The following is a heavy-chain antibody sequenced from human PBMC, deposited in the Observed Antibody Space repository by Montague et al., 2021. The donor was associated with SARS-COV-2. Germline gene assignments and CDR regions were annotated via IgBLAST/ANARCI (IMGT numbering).Heavy chain of an antibody. V-gene: IGHV4-59*01. CDR1: GGSITGYY. J-gene: IGHJ3*02. Sequence: SETRSLTCTVSGGSITGYYWSWLRRSPGKGLEWIAYINDGGTANYNPSLGSRVTISTDTSKNQLSLKVNSVTAADTAVYYCVRDQPNGGPRGAYDIWGQGTVVTVSS. CDR3: VRDQPNGGPRGAYDI. CDR2: INDGGTA. D-gene: IGHD4-23*01.